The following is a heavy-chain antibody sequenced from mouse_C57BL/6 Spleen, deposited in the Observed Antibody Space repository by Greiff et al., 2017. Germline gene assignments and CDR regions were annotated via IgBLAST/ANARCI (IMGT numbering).Heavy chain of an antibody. CDR2: ISYSGST. J-gene: IGHJ2*01. Sequence: EVQRVESGPGMVKPSQSLSLTCTVTGYSITSGYDWHLIRHFPGNKLEWMGYISYSGSTNYNPSLKSRISITHDTSKNQFFLKLKSVTTEDTATYYCARDLGGYFDCWGQGTTLTVSS. V-gene: IGHV3-1*01. CDR1: GYSITSGYD. CDR3: ARDLGGYFDC. D-gene: IGHD3-3*01.